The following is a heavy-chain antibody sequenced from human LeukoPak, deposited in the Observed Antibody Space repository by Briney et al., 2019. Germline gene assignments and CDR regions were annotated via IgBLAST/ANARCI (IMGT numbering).Heavy chain of an antibody. Sequence: GGSLRLSCAAPGFTFSSYAMSWVRQAPGKGLEWVSAISGSGGSTYYADSVKGRFTISRDNSKNTLYLQMNSLRTEDTAVYYCARDFDASDIWAQGTMVTVSS. CDR2: ISGSGGST. CDR3: ARDFDASDI. J-gene: IGHJ3*02. CDR1: GFTFSSYA. V-gene: IGHV3-23*01.